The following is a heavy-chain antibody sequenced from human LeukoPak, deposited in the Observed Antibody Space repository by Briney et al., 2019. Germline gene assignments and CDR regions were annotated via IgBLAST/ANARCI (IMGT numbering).Heavy chain of an antibody. CDR2: INHSGST. CDR1: GGSFSGYY. Sequence: SETLSLTCAVYGGSFSGYYWSWIRLPPGKGLEWIGEINHSGSTNYNPSFKSRVTISVDTSKNQFSLKLSSVTAADTAVYYCARGASSGWYPLYYYYMDVWGKGTTVTVSS. D-gene: IGHD6-19*01. J-gene: IGHJ6*03. CDR3: ARGASSGWYPLYYYYMDV. V-gene: IGHV4-34*01.